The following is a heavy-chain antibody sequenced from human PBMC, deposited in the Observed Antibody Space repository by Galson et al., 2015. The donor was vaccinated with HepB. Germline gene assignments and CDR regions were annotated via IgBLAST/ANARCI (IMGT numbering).Heavy chain of an antibody. CDR1: GFTFSSYE. V-gene: IGHV3-48*03. CDR2: ISSSGSTI. CDR3: AREGGAAAGTGNYYYYYGMDV. D-gene: IGHD6-13*01. J-gene: IGHJ6*02. Sequence: SLRLSCASSGFTFSSYEMNWVRQAPGKGLEWVSYISSSGSTIYYADSVKGRFTISRDNAKNSLYLQMNSLRAEDTAVYYCAREGGAAAGTGNYYYYYGMDVWGQGTTVTVSS.